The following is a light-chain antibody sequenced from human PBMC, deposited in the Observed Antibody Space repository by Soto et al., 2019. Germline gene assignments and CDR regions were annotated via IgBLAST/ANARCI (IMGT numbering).Light chain of an antibody. J-gene: IGLJ1*01. CDR1: SSDVGGYNY. CDR2: EVI. V-gene: IGLV2-8*01. CDR3: SSYAGSNNYG. Sequence: QAVLTQSPSASGSPGQSATISCTPTSSDVGGYNYVSWYHQLPGTAPKLIIDEVIILLSGLPDRFSGSKSANTAPLTLSGLQAEDELDYYSSSYAGSNNYGFGTGT.